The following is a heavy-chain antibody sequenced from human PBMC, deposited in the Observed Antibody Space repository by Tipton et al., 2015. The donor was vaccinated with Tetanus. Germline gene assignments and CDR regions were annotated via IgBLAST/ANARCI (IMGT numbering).Heavy chain of an antibody. CDR3: ASLPKHCLAPRGAP. CDR1: GGSFSGNY. V-gene: IGHV4-34*01. CDR2: INHRGGT. D-gene: IGHD3-10*01. Sequence: TLSLTCDVYGGSFSGNYWSWIRQPPGKGLEWIGEINHRGGTMYNPSLKSRVTISGDTSRNQFSLKLTSVTAADTAVYYCASLPKHCLAPRGAPWGKGTLVPVSS. J-gene: IGHJ5*02.